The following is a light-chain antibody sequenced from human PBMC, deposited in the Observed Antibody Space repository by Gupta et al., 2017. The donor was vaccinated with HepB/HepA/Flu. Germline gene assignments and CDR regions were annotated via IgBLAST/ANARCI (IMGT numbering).Light chain of an antibody. CDR1: QGISSS. J-gene: IGKJ2*01. V-gene: IGKV1-39*01. Sequence: DIQMTQSPSSLSASVGDRVTITCRASQGISSSLSWYQQKPGTPPKLLIYRAFSLQSGVPSRFSGSGSGTDFTLTITRLQPEDSATYCCQQTDRTPYTFGQGTQLEIK. CDR2: RAF. CDR3: QQTDRTPYT.